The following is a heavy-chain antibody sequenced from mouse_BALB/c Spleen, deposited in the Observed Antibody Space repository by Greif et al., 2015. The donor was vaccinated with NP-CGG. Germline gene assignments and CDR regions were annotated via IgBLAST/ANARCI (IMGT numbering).Heavy chain of an antibody. CDR1: GYTFTSYW. J-gene: IGHJ4*01. D-gene: IGHD2-3*01. V-gene: IGHV1S81*02. Sequence: VQLQQSGAELVKPGASVKLSCKASGYTFTSYWMHWVKQRPGQGLEWIGEINPSSGRTNYNEKFESKATLTVDKSSSTAYRQLSSLTSEDSAVYYCAIYDGYYYYAMDYWGQGTSVTVSS. CDR3: AIYDGYYYYAMDY. CDR2: INPSSGRT.